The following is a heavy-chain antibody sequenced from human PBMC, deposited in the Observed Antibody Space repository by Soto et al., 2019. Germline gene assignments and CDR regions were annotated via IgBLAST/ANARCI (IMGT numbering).Heavy chain of an antibody. CDR2: IYHSGST. J-gene: IGHJ6*01. CDR3: ARGYYYTYYH. D-gene: IGHD3-22*01. V-gene: IGHV4-30-2*01. Sequence: SRSLTWAVAGTAIGSGGHSWSWIRQQTGKGLEWIGYIYHSGSTYYNPSLKSRVTISVDRSKNQFSLKLSSVTAADTAVYYCARGYYYTYYH. CDR1: GTAIGSGGHS.